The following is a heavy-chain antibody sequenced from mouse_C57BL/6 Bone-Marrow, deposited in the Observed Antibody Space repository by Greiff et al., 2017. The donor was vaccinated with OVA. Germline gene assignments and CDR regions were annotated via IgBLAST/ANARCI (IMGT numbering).Heavy chain of an antibody. CDR1: GFTFSSYA. V-gene: IGHV5-4*03. CDR2: ISDGGSYT. J-gene: IGHJ1*03. Sequence: EVKLMESGGGLVKPGGSLKLSCAASGFTFSSYAMSWVRQTPEKRLEWVATISDGGSYTYYPDNVKGRFTISRDNAKNNLYLQMRHLKSEDTAMYYCAEWYFDVWGTGTTVTVSS. CDR3: AEWYFDV.